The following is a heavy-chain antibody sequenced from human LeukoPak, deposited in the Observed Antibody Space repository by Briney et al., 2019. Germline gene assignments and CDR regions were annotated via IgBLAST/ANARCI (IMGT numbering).Heavy chain of an antibody. Sequence: ASVKVSCKASGYTFTSYAMHWVRQAPGQRLEWMGWINAGNGNTKYSQEFQGRVTITRDTSTSTAYIELRSLRSDDTAVYYCARDLPSGYDSRAFDIWGQGTMVTVSS. D-gene: IGHD5-12*01. J-gene: IGHJ3*02. CDR1: GYTFTSYA. V-gene: IGHV1-3*01. CDR3: ARDLPSGYDSRAFDI. CDR2: INAGNGNT.